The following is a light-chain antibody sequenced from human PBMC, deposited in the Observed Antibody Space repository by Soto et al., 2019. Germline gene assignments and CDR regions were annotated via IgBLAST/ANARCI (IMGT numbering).Light chain of an antibody. CDR3: QQYNNWPPLT. CDR1: QSVSSN. CDR2: GAS. Sequence: EIVMTQSPATLSVSPGERATLSCRASQSVSSNLAWYQQKPGQARRLLIYGASTRATGIPARFSGSGSGTEFTLTISSLQSEDFAVYYCQQYNNWPPLTFGGGTKVDI. V-gene: IGKV3-15*01. J-gene: IGKJ4*01.